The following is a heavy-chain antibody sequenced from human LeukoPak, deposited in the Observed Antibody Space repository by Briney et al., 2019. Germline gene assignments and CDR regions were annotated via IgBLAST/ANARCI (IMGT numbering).Heavy chain of an antibody. CDR3: ARESGYDSYFDY. D-gene: IGHD5-12*01. CDR2: IYSGGST. V-gene: IGHV3-53*01. Sequence: PGGSLRLSCAASGFTFSSYWMHWVRQAPGKGLEWVSVIYSGGSTYYADSVKGRFTISRDNSKNTLYLQMNSLRAEDTAVYYCARESGYDSYFDYWGQGTLVTVSS. CDR1: GFTFSSYW. J-gene: IGHJ4*02.